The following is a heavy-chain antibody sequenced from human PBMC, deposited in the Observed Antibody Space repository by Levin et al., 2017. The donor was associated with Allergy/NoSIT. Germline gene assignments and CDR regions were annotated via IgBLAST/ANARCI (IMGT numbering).Heavy chain of an antibody. Sequence: SETLSLTCGVYGGSFSGYWSWICQPPGKGLSWIGEIIHSGITNYNPSLESRVTMSVDTSKHQFSLKLSSVTAADTAIYYCARVPMGFKNSFDHWGQGTLVTVSS. CDR1: GGSFSGY. CDR2: IIHSGIT. J-gene: IGHJ5*02. D-gene: IGHD1-26*01. V-gene: IGHV4-34*12. CDR3: ARVPMGFKNSFDH.